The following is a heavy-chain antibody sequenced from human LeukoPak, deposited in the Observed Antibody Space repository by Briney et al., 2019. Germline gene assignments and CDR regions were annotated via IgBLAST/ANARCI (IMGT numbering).Heavy chain of an antibody. J-gene: IGHJ4*02. Sequence: SETLSLTCTVSGGSISSSSYYWGWIRQAPGKGLEWIGSIYYSGSTYCNPSLKSRVTISVDTSKNQFSLKLSSVTAADTAVYYCARHQTVLLWFGESGPIDYWGQGTLVTVSS. CDR1: GGSISSSSYY. CDR2: IYYSGST. D-gene: IGHD3-10*01. V-gene: IGHV4-39*01. CDR3: ARHQTVLLWFGESGPIDY.